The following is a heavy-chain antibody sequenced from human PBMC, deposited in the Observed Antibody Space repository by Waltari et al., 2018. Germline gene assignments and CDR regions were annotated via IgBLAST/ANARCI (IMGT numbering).Heavy chain of an antibody. CDR3: AKIAEDHYDY. D-gene: IGHD2-15*01. Sequence: QVQLVESGGGVVQPGGSLRPSCAASGFTFSSYGMHWVRQAPGKGLEWVAFIRYDGSNKYYADSVKGRFTISRDNSKNTLYLQMNSLRAEDTAVYYCAKIAEDHYDYWGQGTLVTVSS. CDR2: IRYDGSNK. J-gene: IGHJ4*02. V-gene: IGHV3-30*02. CDR1: GFTFSSYG.